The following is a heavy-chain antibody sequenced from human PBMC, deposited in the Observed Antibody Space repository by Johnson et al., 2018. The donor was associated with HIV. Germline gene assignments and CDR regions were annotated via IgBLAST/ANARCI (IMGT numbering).Heavy chain of an antibody. CDR2: IRYDGNNK. Sequence: QVQVVESGGGVVQPGGSLRLSCAASGFTFSSYGMHWVRQAPGKGLEWVTFIRYDGNNKYYADSMRGRLTISRDNSKNTVYLQMSSLRVEDTAIYHCARDRVLGNQDDAFDMWGQGTMVTVSS. CDR1: GFTFSSYG. D-gene: IGHD7-27*01. CDR3: ARDRVLGNQDDAFDM. J-gene: IGHJ3*02. V-gene: IGHV3-30*02.